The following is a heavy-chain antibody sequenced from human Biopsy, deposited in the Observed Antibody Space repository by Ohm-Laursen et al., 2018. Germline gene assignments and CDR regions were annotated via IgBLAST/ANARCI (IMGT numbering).Heavy chain of an antibody. CDR1: GFTFSRFW. Sequence: SLRLSCAASGFTFSRFWIHWVRQAPGKGLAWVSHTNEDGSHTDYADSVKGRFTVSRDNAKNTLYLQMNSLRAEDTAVYYCARESALKWYQSLSYFNGMDVWGQGTTVTVSS. CDR2: TNEDGSHT. V-gene: IGHV3-74*01. J-gene: IGHJ6*02. CDR3: ARESALKWYQSLSYFNGMDV. D-gene: IGHD2-2*01.